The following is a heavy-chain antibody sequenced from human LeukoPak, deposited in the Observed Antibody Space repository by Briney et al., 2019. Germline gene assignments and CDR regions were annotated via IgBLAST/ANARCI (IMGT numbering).Heavy chain of an antibody. J-gene: IGHJ4*02. V-gene: IGHV3-23*01. CDR2: IIGGAGST. Sequence: GGSLRLSCAASGFTFSSYAMSWVRQAPGKGLEWVSGIIGGAGSTYYADSVKGLFTISGDNSKNTLFLQMNSLRAEDTAVYYCAHGAMYQLDYWGQGTLVTVSS. CDR3: AHGAMYQLDY. CDR1: GFTFSSYA. D-gene: IGHD2-2*01.